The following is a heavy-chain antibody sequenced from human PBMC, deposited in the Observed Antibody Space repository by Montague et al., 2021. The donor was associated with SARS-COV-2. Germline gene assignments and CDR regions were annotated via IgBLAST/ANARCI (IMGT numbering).Heavy chain of an antibody. CDR2: ISYTGNT. Sequence: SETLSLTCTVSSGSISSNLFYWGWIRQTPGKGLEWIGDISYTGNTYYNPSLKSRVTVAVDTSKNQFSLRLISLTAADTAMYYCARHVDPCGGNCRNWYLDLWGRGSLVTVSS. J-gene: IGHJ2*01. V-gene: IGHV4-39*01. CDR1: SGSISSNLFY. CDR3: ARHVDPCGGNCRNWYLDL. D-gene: IGHD4-23*01.